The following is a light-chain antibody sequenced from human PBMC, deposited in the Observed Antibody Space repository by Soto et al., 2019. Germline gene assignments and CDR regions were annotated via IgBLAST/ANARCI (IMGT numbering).Light chain of an antibody. CDR3: QQYNSFAGT. J-gene: IGKJ4*01. Sequence: EIQMTQSPSALSASVGDRVTITCRASQYISNWVAWYQQKPGKAPKLLIYDASTLESGVPSRFTGSVSQTEFNLNINSLQPDDFGTYFCQQYNSFAGTFGGGTRVDIK. CDR1: QYISNW. CDR2: DAS. V-gene: IGKV1-5*01.